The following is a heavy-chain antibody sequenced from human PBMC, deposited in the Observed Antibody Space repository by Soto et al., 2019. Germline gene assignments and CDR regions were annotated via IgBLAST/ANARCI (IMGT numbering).Heavy chain of an antibody. V-gene: IGHV1-18*01. J-gene: IGHJ4*02. CDR2: ISAYSGNT. D-gene: IGHD6-13*01. CDR3: ARAGGSSWYIADY. CDR1: GYTFTTYG. Sequence: QVQLVQSGTEVKKPGASVKVSCKASGYTFTTYGISWVRQAPGQGLEWMGWISAYSGNTNYAQKLQGRVTMTTDTSTNTAYRELKSLRSDDTAVYYCARAGGSSWYIADYWGQGTLVTVSS.